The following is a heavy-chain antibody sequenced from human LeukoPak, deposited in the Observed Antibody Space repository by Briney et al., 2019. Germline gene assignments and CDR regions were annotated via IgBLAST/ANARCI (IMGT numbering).Heavy chain of an antibody. Sequence: ASVKVSCKASGYTFTSYDINWVRQAPGQGLEWMGRIIPILGIANYAQKFQGRVTITADKSTSTAYMELSSLRSEDTAVYYCAREGIAAAGTVRGFDYWGQGTLVTVSS. CDR1: GYTFTSYD. V-gene: IGHV1-69*04. CDR3: AREGIAAAGTVRGFDY. D-gene: IGHD6-13*01. J-gene: IGHJ4*02. CDR2: IIPILGIA.